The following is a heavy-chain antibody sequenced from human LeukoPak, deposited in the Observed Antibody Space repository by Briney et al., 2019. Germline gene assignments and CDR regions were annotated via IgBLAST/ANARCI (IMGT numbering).Heavy chain of an antibody. CDR1: GYTFTSYG. D-gene: IGHD3-22*01. V-gene: IGHV1-18*01. CDR3: ARSDYYYDSSGPVWDFDY. Sequence: ASVKVSCKASGYTFTSYGTSWVRQAPGQGFEWMGWISAYNGNTNYAQKLQGGVTMTTDTSTSTAYMELRSLRSDDTAVYYCARSDYYYDSSGPVWDFDYWGQGTLVTVSS. CDR2: ISAYNGNT. J-gene: IGHJ4*02.